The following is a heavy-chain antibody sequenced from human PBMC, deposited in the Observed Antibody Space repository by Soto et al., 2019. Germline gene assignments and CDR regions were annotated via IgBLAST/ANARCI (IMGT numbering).Heavy chain of an antibody. Sequence: PGESLKISCQSSGYTFSNFWTGWVRQLPGKGLEWMGIIYPGDHETRYSPSFHGKVTISADRSINTAYLQWNSLEASDTAFYFCARSPRSSPYFDYWGQGALVTVS. J-gene: IGHJ4*02. CDR2: IYPGDHET. CDR1: GYTFSNFW. CDR3: ARSPRSSPYFDY. D-gene: IGHD6-13*01. V-gene: IGHV5-51*01.